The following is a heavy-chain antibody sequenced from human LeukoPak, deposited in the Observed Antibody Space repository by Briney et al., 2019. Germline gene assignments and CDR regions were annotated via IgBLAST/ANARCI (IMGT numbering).Heavy chain of an antibody. CDR2: ISGSGGST. J-gene: IGHJ4*02. CDR3: AKDNSYGSSIAFDY. V-gene: IGHV3-23*01. CDR1: GFTFSSYA. Sequence: GGSLRLSCAASGFTFSSYAMSLVRQAPGKGLEWVSAISGSGGSTYYADSVKGRFTISRDNSKNTLYLQMNSLRAEDTAVYYCAKDNSYGSSIAFDYWGQGTLVTVSS. D-gene: IGHD5-18*01.